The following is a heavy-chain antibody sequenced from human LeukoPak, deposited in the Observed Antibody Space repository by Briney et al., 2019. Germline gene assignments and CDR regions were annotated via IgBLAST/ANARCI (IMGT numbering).Heavy chain of an antibody. CDR3: AKGMPYDYVWGSPVDY. D-gene: IGHD3-16*01. CDR2: ISWNSGSI. V-gene: IGHV3-9*01. CDR1: GFIFNNYA. J-gene: IGHJ4*02. Sequence: PGGSLRLSCAGSGFIFNNYAMHWVRQPPGKGLEWVSGISWNSGSIGYADSVKGRFTISRDNAKNSLYLQMNSLRAEDTALYYCAKGMPYDYVWGSPVDYWGQGTLVTVSS.